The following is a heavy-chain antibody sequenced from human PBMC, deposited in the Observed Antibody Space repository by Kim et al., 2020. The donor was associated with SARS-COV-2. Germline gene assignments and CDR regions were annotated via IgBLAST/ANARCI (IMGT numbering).Heavy chain of an antibody. J-gene: IGHJ6*02. CDR3: ARDVRFSGTRGNYYYGMDV. CDR2: ISSSSSTI. V-gene: IGHV3-48*02. Sequence: GGSLRLSCAASGFTFSSYSMNWVRQAPGKGLEWVSYISSSSSTIYYADSVKGRFTISRDNAKNSLYLQMNSLRDEDTAVYYCARDVRFSGTRGNYYYGMDVWGQGTTVTVSS. D-gene: IGHD5-12*01. CDR1: GFTFSSYS.